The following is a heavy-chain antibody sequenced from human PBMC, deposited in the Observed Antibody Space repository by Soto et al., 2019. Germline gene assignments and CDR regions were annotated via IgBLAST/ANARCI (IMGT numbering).Heavy chain of an antibody. CDR3: ARGSLPGYYDSSGGPIDY. Sequence: GGSLRLSCAASGFTFSDYYMSWIRQAPGKGLEWVSYISSSSSYTNYADSVKGRFTISRDNAKNSLYLQMNSLRAEDTAVYYCARGSLPGYYDSSGGPIDYWGQGTLVTVSS. CDR2: ISSSSSYT. CDR1: GFTFSDYY. J-gene: IGHJ4*02. D-gene: IGHD3-22*01. V-gene: IGHV3-11*06.